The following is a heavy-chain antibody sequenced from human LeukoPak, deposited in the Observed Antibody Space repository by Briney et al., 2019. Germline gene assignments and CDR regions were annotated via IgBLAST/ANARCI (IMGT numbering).Heavy chain of an antibody. CDR1: GFTFSSYW. CDR2: IKQDGSEK. J-gene: IGHJ4*02. CDR3: AKGIVGATTGVYYFDY. Sequence: GGSLRLSCAASGFTFSSYWMSWVRQAPGKGLEWVANIKQDGSEKYYVDSVKGRFTISRDNSKNTLYLQMNSLRAEDTAVYYCAKGIVGATTGVYYFDYWGQGTLVTVSS. D-gene: IGHD1-26*01. V-gene: IGHV3-7*03.